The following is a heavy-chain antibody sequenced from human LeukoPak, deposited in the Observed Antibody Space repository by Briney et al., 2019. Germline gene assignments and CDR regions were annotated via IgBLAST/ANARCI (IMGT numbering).Heavy chain of an antibody. V-gene: IGHV4-59*01. CDR3: ARHHGSSWSYWYFDL. Sequence: SETLSLTCTVSGGSISSYYWSWIRQPPGKGLEWIGYIYYSGSTNYNPSLKSRVTISVDTSKNQFSLKLSSVTAADTAVYYCARHHGSSWSYWYFDLWGRGTLVTVSS. J-gene: IGHJ2*01. CDR1: GGSISSYY. D-gene: IGHD6-13*01. CDR2: IYYSGST.